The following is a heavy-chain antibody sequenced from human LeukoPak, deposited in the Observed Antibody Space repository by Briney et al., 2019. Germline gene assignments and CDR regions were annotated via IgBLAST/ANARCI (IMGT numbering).Heavy chain of an antibody. CDR2: INHSGST. CDR1: GGSFSGYY. J-gene: IGHJ4*02. V-gene: IGHV4-34*01. CDR3: ASSFEIIAAFDY. Sequence: SETLSLTCAVYGGSFSGYYWSWLRQPPGKGLEWIGEINHSGSTNYNPSLKSRVTISVDTSKNQFSLKLSSVTAADTAVYYCASSFEIIAAFDYWGQGTLVTVSS. D-gene: IGHD5-12*01.